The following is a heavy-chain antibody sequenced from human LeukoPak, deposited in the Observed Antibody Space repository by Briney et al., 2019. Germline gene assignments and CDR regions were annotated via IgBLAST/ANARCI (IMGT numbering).Heavy chain of an antibody. V-gene: IGHV3-7*03. CDR1: GFTFSNYW. CDR3: ARDPYSSSSGYGMDV. Sequence: GSLRLSCAASGFTFSNYWMTWVRQAPGKGLEWVANIKPDESEKYYVDSVKGRFTISRDNANNSLFLQMNSLRAEDTAVYFCARDPYSSSSGYGMDVWGQGTTVTVSS. J-gene: IGHJ6*02. D-gene: IGHD6-6*01. CDR2: IKPDESEK.